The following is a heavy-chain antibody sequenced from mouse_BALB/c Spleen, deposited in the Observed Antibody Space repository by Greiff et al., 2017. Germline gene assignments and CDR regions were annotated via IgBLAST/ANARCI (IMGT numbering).Heavy chain of an antibody. J-gene: IGHJ4*01. Sequence: DVKLVESGGDLVKPGGSLKLSCAASGFTFSSYGMSWVRQTPDKRLEWVATISSGGSYTYYPDSVKGRFTISRDNAKNTLYLQMSSLKSEDTAMYYCARGGIYYDYDAFYYAMDYWGQGTSVTVSS. V-gene: IGHV5-6*02. D-gene: IGHD2-4*01. CDR2: ISSGGSYT. CDR3: ARGGIYYDYDAFYYAMDY. CDR1: GFTFSSYG.